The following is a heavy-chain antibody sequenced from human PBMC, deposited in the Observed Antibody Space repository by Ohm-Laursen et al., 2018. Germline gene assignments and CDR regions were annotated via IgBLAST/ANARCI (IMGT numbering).Heavy chain of an antibody. D-gene: IGHD4-17*01. CDR2: TRHKAESYTT. J-gene: IGHJ4*02. Sequence: SLRLSCAASGFTVSDHYMDWVRPAPGKGLEWVGRTRHKAESYTTEYAASVKGRFTISRDDSKNSLCLQMNSLKTEDTAVYYCVTLQYGVYYYWGQGTLVTVSS. CDR3: VTLQYGVYYY. V-gene: IGHV3-72*01. CDR1: GFTVSDHY.